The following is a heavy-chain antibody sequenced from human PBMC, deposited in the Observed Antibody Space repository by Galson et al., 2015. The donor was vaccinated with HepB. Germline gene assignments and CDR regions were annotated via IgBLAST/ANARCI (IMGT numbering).Heavy chain of an antibody. V-gene: IGHV1-46*01. CDR2: INPSGGST. CDR1: GYTFTSYY. D-gene: IGHD2-15*01. J-gene: IGHJ4*02. Sequence: SVKVSCKASGYTFTSYYMHWVRQAPGQGLEWMGIINPSGGSTSYAQKFQGRVTMTRDTSTSTVYMELSSLRSEDTAVYYCARDFHFCSGGSCYSSGGMDWGQGTLVTVSS. CDR3: ARDFHFCSGGSCYSSGGMD.